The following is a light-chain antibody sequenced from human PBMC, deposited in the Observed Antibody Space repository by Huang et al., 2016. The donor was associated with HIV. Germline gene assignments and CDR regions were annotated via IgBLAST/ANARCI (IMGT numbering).Light chain of an antibody. V-gene: IGKV1-NL1*01. CDR2: AAS. CDR1: QGISNS. CDR3: QQYFTTPPWT. J-gene: IGKJ2*01. Sequence: DIQMTQSPSSLSASIGDRVTITCRASQGISNSLAWYQQKPGKAPKLLLYAASRLKSGVPSRFSGSGSGTTHTLTISSLRPEDFATFYCQQYFTTPPWTFGQGTKLEIK.